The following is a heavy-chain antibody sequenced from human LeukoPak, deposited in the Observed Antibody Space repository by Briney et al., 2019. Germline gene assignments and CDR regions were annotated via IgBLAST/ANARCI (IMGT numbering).Heavy chain of an antibody. J-gene: IGHJ4*02. CDR3: AREARWLQTHFDY. Sequence: GSLRLSCAASGFTFSSYAMHWVRQAPGKGLEWVAVISYDGSNKYYADSVKGRFTISRDNSKNTLYLQMNSLRAEDTAVYYCAREARWLQTHFDYWGQGTLVTVSS. CDR1: GFTFSSYA. V-gene: IGHV3-30-3*01. D-gene: IGHD5-24*01. CDR2: ISYDGSNK.